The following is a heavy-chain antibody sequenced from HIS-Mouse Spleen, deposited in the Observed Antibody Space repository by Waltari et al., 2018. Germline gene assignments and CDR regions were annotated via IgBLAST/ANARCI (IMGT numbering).Heavy chain of an antibody. CDR2: IYYGGST. CDR1: GGSISSSSYY. D-gene: IGHD6-13*01. CDR3: ARESPYSSSWYDWYFDL. J-gene: IGHJ2*01. V-gene: IGHV4-39*07. Sequence: QLQLQESGPGLVKPSETLSLPCTVSGGSISSSSYYWGWIRQPPGKGLEWIGVIYYGGSTYYNPSLKSRVTISVDTSKNQFSLKLSSVTAADTAVYYCARESPYSSSWYDWYFDLWGRGTLVTVSS.